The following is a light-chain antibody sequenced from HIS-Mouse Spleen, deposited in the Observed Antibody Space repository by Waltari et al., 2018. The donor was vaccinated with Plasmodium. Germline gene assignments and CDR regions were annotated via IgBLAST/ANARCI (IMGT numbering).Light chain of an antibody. CDR1: SIDVGSYNL. Sequence: SALTQPASVSGSPGQSITISCTGTSIDVGSYNLVSWYQQHPGNAPKLMLYEGSKRPSGVSNRFSGSKSGNTASLTISGLQAEDEADYYCCSYAGSSTFVFGGGTKLTVL. CDR3: CSYAGSSTFV. J-gene: IGLJ3*02. V-gene: IGLV2-23*03. CDR2: EGS.